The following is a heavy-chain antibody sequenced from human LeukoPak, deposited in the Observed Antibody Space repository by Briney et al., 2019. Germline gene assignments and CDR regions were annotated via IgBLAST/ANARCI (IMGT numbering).Heavy chain of an antibody. V-gene: IGHV3-30-3*01. Sequence: GGSLRLSCAASGFIFTSYAMNWVRQAPGKGLDGVAVISFDGSDKYYADSVKGRFTISRDNSKNTLYLQMNSLRAEDTAVYYCARDDCSGGSCYSFQGYWGQGTLVTVSS. CDR3: ARDDCSGGSCYSFQGY. CDR1: GFIFTSYA. CDR2: ISFDGSDK. D-gene: IGHD2-15*01. J-gene: IGHJ4*02.